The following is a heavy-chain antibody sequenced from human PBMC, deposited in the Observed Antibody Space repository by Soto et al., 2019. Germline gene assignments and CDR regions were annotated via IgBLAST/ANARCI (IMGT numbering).Heavy chain of an antibody. J-gene: IGHJ6*02. D-gene: IGHD5-18*01. CDR2: ISSSSSYI. V-gene: IGHV3-21*01. CDR3: ARDLDTAMAHSYYYYGMDV. CDR1: GFTFSSYS. Sequence: PGGSLRLSCAASGFTFSSYSMNWVRQAPGKGLEWVSSISSSSSYIYYADSVKGRFTISGDNAKNSLYLQMNSLRAEDTAVYYCARDLDTAMAHSYYYYGMDVWGQGTTVTVSS.